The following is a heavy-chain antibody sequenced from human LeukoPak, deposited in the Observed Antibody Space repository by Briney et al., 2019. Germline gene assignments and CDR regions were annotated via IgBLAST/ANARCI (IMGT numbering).Heavy chain of an antibody. CDR3: ARRRGYCSSTSCYTLDY. V-gene: IGHV4-34*01. CDR1: GGSFSGYY. D-gene: IGHD2-2*02. Sequence: PSETLSLTCAVYGGSFSGYYWSWIRQPPGKGLEWIGEINHSGSTNYNPSLKSRVTISVDTSKNQFSLKLSSVTAADTAVYYCARRRGYCSSTSCYTLDYWGQGTLVTVSS. CDR2: INHSGST. J-gene: IGHJ4*02.